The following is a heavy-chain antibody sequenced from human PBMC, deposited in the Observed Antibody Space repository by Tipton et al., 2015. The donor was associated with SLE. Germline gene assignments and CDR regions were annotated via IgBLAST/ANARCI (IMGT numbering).Heavy chain of an antibody. D-gene: IGHD3-22*01. CDR3: ARDDSSAVDP. V-gene: IGHV4-61*09. J-gene: IGHJ5*02. Sequence: TLSLTCTVSGASIRSGTYKWSWIRQPAGKGLEWLGHIDTRGSTTYNPSLRSRVTISVDPSTNQFSLKLSSVTAADTAVYYCARDDSSAVDPWGQGTLVTVSS. CDR1: GASIRSGTYK. CDR2: IDTRGST.